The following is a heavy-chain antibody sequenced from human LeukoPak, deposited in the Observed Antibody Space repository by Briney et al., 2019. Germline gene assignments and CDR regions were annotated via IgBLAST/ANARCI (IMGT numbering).Heavy chain of an antibody. V-gene: IGHV3-74*01. J-gene: IGHJ4*02. D-gene: IGHD2-8*02. CDR2: ISGDGSSI. CDR1: GFTFSSYA. CDR3: VSDQIYCTGGYCYFDY. Sequence: AGGSLRLSCAASGFTFSSYAMTWVRQVPGKGLVWVSRISGDGSSISYADSVKGRFTISRDNAKNTLYLQLNSLGAEDTAVYYCVSDQIYCTGGYCYFDYWGQGTLVTVSS.